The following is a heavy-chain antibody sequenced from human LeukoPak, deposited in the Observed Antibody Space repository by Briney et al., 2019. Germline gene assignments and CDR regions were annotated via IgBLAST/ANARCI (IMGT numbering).Heavy chain of an antibody. CDR1: GFTFSSYS. J-gene: IGHJ4*02. Sequence: RGSLRLSCAASGFTFSSYSMNRVRQAPGKGLEWVSSISSSYIYYADSVKGRFTISRDNAKNSLYLQMNSLRAEDTAVYYCARDWYCSGRSCYSFDYWGQGTLVTVSS. V-gene: IGHV3-21*01. D-gene: IGHD2-15*01. CDR2: ISSSYI. CDR3: ARDWYCSGRSCYSFDY.